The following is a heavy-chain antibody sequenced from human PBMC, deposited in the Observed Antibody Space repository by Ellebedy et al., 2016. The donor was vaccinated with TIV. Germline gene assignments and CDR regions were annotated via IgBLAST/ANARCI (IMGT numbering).Heavy chain of an antibody. CDR3: ARVSYYYGTSYYFDN. CDR2: INYSGST. D-gene: IGHD3-10*01. V-gene: IGHV4-31*03. CDR1: GGSISSGDYY. J-gene: IGHJ4*02. Sequence: MPSETLSLTCTVSGGSISSGDYYWSWIRQHPGKGLEWIGYINYSGSTYYKPSLKSRVTISVDTSKNQFSLKLSSVTAADTAVYFCARVSYYYGTSYYFDNWGQGTLVTVSS.